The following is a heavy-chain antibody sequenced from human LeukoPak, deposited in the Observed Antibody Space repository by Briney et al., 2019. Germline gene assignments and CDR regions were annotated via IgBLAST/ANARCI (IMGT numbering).Heavy chain of an antibody. Sequence: PGGSLRLSCAASGFTFSSYSMNWVRQAPGKGLEWVSSISSSSSYIYYADSVKGRFTISRDNAKNSLYLQMNSLRADDTAVYYCASEKYDILTGAPYYYGMDVWGQGTTVTVSS. V-gene: IGHV3-21*01. J-gene: IGHJ6*02. CDR2: ISSSSSYI. CDR3: ASEKYDILTGAPYYYGMDV. D-gene: IGHD3-9*01. CDR1: GFTFSSYS.